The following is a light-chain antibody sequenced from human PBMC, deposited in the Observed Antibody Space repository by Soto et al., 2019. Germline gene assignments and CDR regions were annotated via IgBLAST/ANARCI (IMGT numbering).Light chain of an antibody. CDR1: QSVSSSY. J-gene: IGKJ5*01. Sequence: IVLTQSPGTLSLSPGERATLSGRASQSVSSSYLAWCQQRPGQAPRLLIYGASTRAAGIPDRCSGSGSGTDFTLTITRLEPEDSAVYFCQQYTGPPTTFGQGTRLEIK. CDR2: GAS. V-gene: IGKV3-20*01. CDR3: QQYTGPPTT.